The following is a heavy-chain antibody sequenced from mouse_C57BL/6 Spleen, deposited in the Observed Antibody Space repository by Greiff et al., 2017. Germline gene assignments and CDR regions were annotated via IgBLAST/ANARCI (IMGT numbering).Heavy chain of an antibody. D-gene: IGHD1-2*01. CDR3: AGGHYDGAGFDY. CDR2: IDPSDSYT. V-gene: IGHV1-69*01. J-gene: IGHJ3*01. Sequence: QVQLQQPGAELVMPGASVKLSCKASGYTFTSYWMHWVKQRPGQGLEWIGEIDPSDSYTNYNQKFKGKSTLTVDKSSSTAYMQLSSLTSEDSAVDYCAGGHYDGAGFDYWGQGTLVTVSA. CDR1: GYTFTSYW.